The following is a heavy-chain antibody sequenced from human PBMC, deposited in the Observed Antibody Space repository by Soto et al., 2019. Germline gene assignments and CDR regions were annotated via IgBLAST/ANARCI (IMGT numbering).Heavy chain of an antibody. CDR1: GYAFTGYY. Sequence: ASVKVSGKSSGYAFTGYYIHRVRQAPGQRLEWMGWINAGNGNTKYSQKFQGRVTITRDTSASTAYMELSSLRSEDTAVYYCARGPAGITIFGVAPNWFDPWGQGTLVTVSS. CDR3: ARGPAGITIFGVAPNWFDP. V-gene: IGHV1-3*01. D-gene: IGHD3-3*01. CDR2: INAGNGNT. J-gene: IGHJ5*02.